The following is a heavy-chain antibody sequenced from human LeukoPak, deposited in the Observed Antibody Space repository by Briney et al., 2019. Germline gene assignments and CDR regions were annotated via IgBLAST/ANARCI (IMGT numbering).Heavy chain of an antibody. CDR2: IIPILGIA. J-gene: IGHJ4*02. Sequence: SVKVSCKASGGTFSSYAISWVRQAPGQGLEWMGRIIPILGIANYAQKFQGRVTITADESTSTAYMELSSLRSEDTAVYYCAARGYYYDSSGYKDFDYWGQGTLVTVSS. D-gene: IGHD3-22*01. V-gene: IGHV1-69*04. CDR3: AARGYYYDSSGYKDFDY. CDR1: GGTFSSYA.